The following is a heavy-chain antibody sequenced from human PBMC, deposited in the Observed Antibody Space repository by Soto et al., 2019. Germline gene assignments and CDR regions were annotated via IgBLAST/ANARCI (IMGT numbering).Heavy chain of an antibody. D-gene: IGHD1-26*01. J-gene: IGHJ5*02. CDR1: GYTFTSYG. CDR2: ISAYNGNT. V-gene: IGHV1-18*01. Sequence: QVQLVQSGAEVKKPGASVKVSCKASGYTFTSYGISWVRQAPGQGLEGMGWISAYNGNTNYAQKLQGRVTMTTDTSPSTAYMEVRSLRSDDTAVYYCARSSGTSSIGFDPWGHGTLVTISS. CDR3: ARSSGTSSIGFDP.